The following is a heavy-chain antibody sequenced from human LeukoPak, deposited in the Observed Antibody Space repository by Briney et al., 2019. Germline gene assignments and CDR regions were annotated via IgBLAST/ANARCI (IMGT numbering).Heavy chain of an antibody. CDR2: IYYRGST. V-gene: IGHV4-59*01. CDR1: GGSISGYY. CDR3: ARASHGSNSEFDY. Sequence: KPSETLSLTCTVSGGSISGYYWTWIRQPPGKGLEWIGFIYYRGSTNYNPSLKSRVTISLDTSRNQFSLMLSSVTAADTAVYYCARASHGSNSEFDYWGLGTLVTVSS. D-gene: IGHD4-23*01. J-gene: IGHJ4*02.